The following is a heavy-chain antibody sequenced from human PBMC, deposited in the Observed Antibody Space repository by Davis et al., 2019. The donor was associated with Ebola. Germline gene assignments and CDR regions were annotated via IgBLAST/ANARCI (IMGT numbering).Heavy chain of an antibody. CDR1: GFTFSSYA. J-gene: IGHJ4*02. D-gene: IGHD3-10*01. V-gene: IGHV3-30*04. CDR2: ISYDGSNK. CDR3: AKGEYYYGSGSQDY. Sequence: GESLKISCAASGFTFSSYAMHWVRQAPGKGLEWVAVISYDGSNKYYADSVKGRFTISRDNSKNTLYLQMNSLRAEDTALYYCAKGEYYYGSGSQDYWGQGTLVTVSS.